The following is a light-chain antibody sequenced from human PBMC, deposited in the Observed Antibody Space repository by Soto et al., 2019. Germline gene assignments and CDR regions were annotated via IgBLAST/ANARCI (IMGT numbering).Light chain of an antibody. CDR3: QQYNSYSGYT. CDR1: QSISSW. CDR2: KAS. J-gene: IGKJ2*01. V-gene: IGKV1-5*03. Sequence: DIQMTQSPSTLSASVGDRVTITCRASQSISSWLAWYQQKPGKAPKLLIYKASSLESGVPARFSGSESGTEFTLTISSLQPDDFATYYCQQYNSYSGYTFGQGTKLEIK.